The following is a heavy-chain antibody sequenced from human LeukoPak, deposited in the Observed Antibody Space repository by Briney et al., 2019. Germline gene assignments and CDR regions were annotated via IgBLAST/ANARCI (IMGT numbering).Heavy chain of an antibody. CDR1: GFIFSSCD. V-gene: IGHV3-30*18. D-gene: IGHD1-1*01. CDR2: ISSDGTNK. J-gene: IGHJ6*02. Sequence: PGGSLRLSCAASGFIFSSCDMHWARQAPGKGLEWVALISSDGTNKYYADSVKGRFTISRDNSKNTLYLQMNSLRGEDTAVYYCVKVLVTYTVDVWGQGTTVSVSS. CDR3: VKVLVTYTVDV.